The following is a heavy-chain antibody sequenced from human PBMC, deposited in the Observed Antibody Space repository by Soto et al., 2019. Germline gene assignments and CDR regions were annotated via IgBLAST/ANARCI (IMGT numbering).Heavy chain of an antibody. Sequence: SETLSLTCSVSGFAISRGYYWSWVRQPPGKGLEWIGSIYPSVSSYHNPSLATRLRLSIDTSKNQFTLNLTSVTAADTALYFCAREKVGTTFFDNWGQGIQVTVSS. CDR1: GFAISRGYY. CDR3: AREKVGTTFFDN. D-gene: IGHD1-1*01. V-gene: IGHV4-38-2*02. J-gene: IGHJ4*02. CDR2: IYPSVSS.